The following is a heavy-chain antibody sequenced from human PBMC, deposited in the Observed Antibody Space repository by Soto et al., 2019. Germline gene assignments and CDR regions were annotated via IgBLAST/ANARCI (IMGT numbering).Heavy chain of an antibody. CDR1: GGSFSGYY. CDR3: ARHCHKSYYGSGSVGDWFDP. V-gene: IGHV4-34*01. CDR2: INHSGST. Sequence: SETLSLTCAVYGGSFSGYYWSWIRQPPGKGLEWIGEINHSGSTNYNPSLKSRVTISVDTSKNQFSLKLSSVTAADTAVYYCARHCHKSYYGSGSVGDWFDPWGQGTLVTVSS. J-gene: IGHJ5*02. D-gene: IGHD3-10*01.